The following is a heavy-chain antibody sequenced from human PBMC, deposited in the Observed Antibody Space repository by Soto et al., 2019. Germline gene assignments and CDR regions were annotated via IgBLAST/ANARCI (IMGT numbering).Heavy chain of an antibody. CDR3: ARDKYYYDSSGYRSFDY. V-gene: IGHV4-30-4*01. Sequence: PSETLSLTCTVSGGSISSGDYYWSWIRQPPGKGLEWIGYIYYSGSTYYNPSLKSRVTISVDTSKNQFSLKLSSVTAADTAVYYCARDKYYYDSSGYRSFDYWGQGTLVTVSS. D-gene: IGHD3-22*01. J-gene: IGHJ4*02. CDR1: GGSISSGDYY. CDR2: IYYSGST.